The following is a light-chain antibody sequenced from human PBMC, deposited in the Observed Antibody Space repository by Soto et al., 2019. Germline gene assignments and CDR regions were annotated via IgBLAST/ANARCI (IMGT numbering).Light chain of an antibody. V-gene: IGKV1-39*01. CDR1: QSINNY. Sequence: DIQMTQSPSSLSASVEDRVTIPCRASQSINNYLHWFQQKPGKAPKLLIYAASTLQGGVPSRFSGSGSGTDFTLTISSLQPEDFATYYCQQSYSTLRTFGQGTKVDIK. CDR3: QQSYSTLRT. J-gene: IGKJ1*01. CDR2: AAS.